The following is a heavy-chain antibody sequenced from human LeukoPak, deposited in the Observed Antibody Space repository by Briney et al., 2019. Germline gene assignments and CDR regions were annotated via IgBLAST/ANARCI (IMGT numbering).Heavy chain of an antibody. D-gene: IGHD3-22*01. Sequence: GSLRLSCAGSGFTFSSYGMHWVRQAPGKGLEWVANIKEDGSEKYYGDSVKGRFTISRDNAKNSLYLQMNSLRAEDTAVYYCARDSSGYQWGQGTLVTVSS. CDR1: GFTFSSYG. V-gene: IGHV3-7*01. CDR3: ARDSSGYQ. CDR2: IKEDGSEK. J-gene: IGHJ4*02.